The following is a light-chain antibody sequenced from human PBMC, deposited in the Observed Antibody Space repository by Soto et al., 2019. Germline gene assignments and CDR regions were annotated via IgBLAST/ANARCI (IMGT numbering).Light chain of an antibody. V-gene: IGLV2-8*01. CDR1: SSDVGGYNY. Sequence: QSVLTQPPSASGSPGQSVTISCTGTSSDVGGYNYVSWYQQHPGKAPKLMIYEVSKRPSGVPDRFSGSKSGNTASLTVSGLQAEDEADYYCSSYADSSTYVVGPGTKVTVL. CDR3: SSYADSSTYV. J-gene: IGLJ1*01. CDR2: EVS.